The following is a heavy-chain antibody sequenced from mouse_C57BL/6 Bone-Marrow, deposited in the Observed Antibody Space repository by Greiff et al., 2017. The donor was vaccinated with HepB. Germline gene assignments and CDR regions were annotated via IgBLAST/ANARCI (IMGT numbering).Heavy chain of an antibody. CDR1: GYTFTSYW. V-gene: IGHV1-69*01. J-gene: IGHJ3*01. D-gene: IGHD1-1*02. CDR2: LDPSDSYT. Sequence: QVQLQQPGAELVMPGASVKLSCKASGYTFTSYWMHWVKQRPGQGLEWIGELDPSDSYTNYNQKFKGKSTLTVDKSSSTAYMQLSSLTSEDSAVYYCARDRGSYGPWFAYWGQGTLVTVSA. CDR3: ARDRGSYGPWFAY.